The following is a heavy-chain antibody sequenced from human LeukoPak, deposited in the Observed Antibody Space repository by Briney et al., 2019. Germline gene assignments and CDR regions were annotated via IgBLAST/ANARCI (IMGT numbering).Heavy chain of an antibody. CDR2: ISWNSGSI. Sequence: GGSLRLSCAASGFTFDDYAMHWVRQAPGKGLEWVSGISWNSGSIGYADSVKGRYTISRDNAKNSLYLQMNSLRAEDTALYYCAKDRGGGDGFDYWGQGTLVTVSS. CDR3: AKDRGGGDGFDY. D-gene: IGHD3-10*01. J-gene: IGHJ4*02. CDR1: GFTFDDYA. V-gene: IGHV3-9*01.